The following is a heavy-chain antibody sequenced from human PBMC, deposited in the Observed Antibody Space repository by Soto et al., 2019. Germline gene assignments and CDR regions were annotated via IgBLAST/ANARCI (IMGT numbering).Heavy chain of an antibody. CDR2: ISTTSTII. CDR1: GFIFSNYA. CDR3: ARRAV. V-gene: IGHV3-48*01. J-gene: IGHJ6*04. Sequence: GGSLRLSCAASGFIFSNYAMNWVRQAPGKGLEWVSYISTTSTIIYYADSVKGRFTISRDNAKNSLYLQMNSLRVEDTAVYYCARRAVWGKGTTVTVSS.